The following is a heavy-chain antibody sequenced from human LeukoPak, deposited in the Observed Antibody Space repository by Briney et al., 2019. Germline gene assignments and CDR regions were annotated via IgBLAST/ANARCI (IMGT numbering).Heavy chain of an antibody. V-gene: IGHV4-4*07. Sequence: TTTETLTGTWSGTGGYVSSEDWGGLRQPAGKGLEWIGRIYTSGSTNYNPSLKSRVAISVDTSKNQFSLKLSSVTAADTAVYYCAGGVIVREGSLYWGQGTLVTVSS. CDR2: IYTSGST. J-gene: IGHJ4*02. CDR3: AGGVIVREGSLY. CDR1: GGYVSSED. D-gene: IGHD3-16*02.